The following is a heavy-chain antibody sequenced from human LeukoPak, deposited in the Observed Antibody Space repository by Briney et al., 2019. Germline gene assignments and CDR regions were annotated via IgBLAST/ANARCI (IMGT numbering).Heavy chain of an antibody. Sequence: PSETLSPTCIVSGGSISSSIYYWAWVRQPPGKGLEWIGTVFYNGATQYSPSLRSRVTISIDTSTNQFSLKLSSVTAADTAVYYCARQVGGATDAASVGTEYYYMDVWGKGTTVTVSS. CDR2: VFYNGAT. V-gene: IGHV4-39*01. D-gene: IGHD5-24*01. CDR3: ARQVGGATDAASVGTEYYYMDV. CDR1: GGSISSSIYY. J-gene: IGHJ6*03.